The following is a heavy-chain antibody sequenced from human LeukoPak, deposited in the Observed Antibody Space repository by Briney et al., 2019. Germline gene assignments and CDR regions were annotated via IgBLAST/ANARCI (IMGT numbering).Heavy chain of an antibody. CDR2: IYYSGST. V-gene: IGHV4-59*01. CDR3: ARSSSWYLFFDY. D-gene: IGHD6-13*01. CDR1: GGSISSYY. J-gene: IGHJ4*02. Sequence: SETLSLTCTVSGGSISSYYWSWIRQTPGKGLEWIGYIYYSGSTNYNPSLKSRVTISVDTSKNQFSLKLSSVTAADTAVYYCARSSSWYLFFDYWGQGTLVTVSS.